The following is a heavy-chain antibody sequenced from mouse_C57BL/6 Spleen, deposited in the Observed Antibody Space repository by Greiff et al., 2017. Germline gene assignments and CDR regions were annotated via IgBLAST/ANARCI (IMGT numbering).Heavy chain of an antibody. Sequence: QVQLQQSGAELVRPGASVTLSCKASGYTFTDYEMHWVKQTPVHGLEWIGAIDPDTGGTAYNQKFKGKAILTADKSSSTAFMERRSLTSEDSAVYYCTRSKYRNRYAMDYWGQGTSVTVSA. CDR3: TRSKYRNRYAMDY. J-gene: IGHJ4*01. D-gene: IGHD2-5*01. V-gene: IGHV1-15*01. CDR1: GYTFTDYE. CDR2: IDPDTGGT.